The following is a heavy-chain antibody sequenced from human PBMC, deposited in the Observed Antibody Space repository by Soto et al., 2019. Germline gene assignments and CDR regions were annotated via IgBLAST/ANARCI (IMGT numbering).Heavy chain of an antibody. J-gene: IGHJ4*02. CDR3: ARDTGATVAGTFDF. V-gene: IGHV3-7*01. CDR2: IKQDGSET. CDR1: GFLFDNFW. Sequence: EVQLVQSGGGLVQPGGSLRLSCAASGFLFDNFWMTWVRQAPGKGLEWVANIKQDGSETYYVDSVKGRFTISRDNAKDSLYLQMNSLRAEDTAMYYWARDTGATVAGTFDFWGQGTLVTVSS. D-gene: IGHD6-19*01.